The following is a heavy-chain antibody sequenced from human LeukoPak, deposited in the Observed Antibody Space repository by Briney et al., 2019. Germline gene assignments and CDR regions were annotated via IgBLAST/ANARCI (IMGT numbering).Heavy chain of an antibody. CDR1: GGSISSGDYY. CDR2: IYYSGST. Sequence: SETLSLTCTVSGGSISSGDYYWSWIRQPPGKGLEWIGYIYYSGSTYYNPSLKSRVTISVDTSKNQSSLKLSSVTAADTAVYYCARGGIVATRITTWFDPWGQGTLVTVSS. D-gene: IGHD5-12*01. V-gene: IGHV4-30-4*01. J-gene: IGHJ5*02. CDR3: ARGGIVATRITTWFDP.